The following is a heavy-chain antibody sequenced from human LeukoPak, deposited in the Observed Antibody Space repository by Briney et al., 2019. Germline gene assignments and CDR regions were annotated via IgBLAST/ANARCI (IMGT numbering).Heavy chain of an antibody. CDR3: ARDPRQYTSGWYYFDY. J-gene: IGHJ4*02. CDR2: MSFDGSNK. Sequence: GSLRLSCAASGFTFSSYTMHWVRQAPDKGLEWVAVMSFDGSNKYYADSVQGRFTISRDNSKNTLYLQINSLKPDDTGVYYCARDPRQYTSGWYYFDYWGQGTLVTVSS. V-gene: IGHV3-30-3*01. CDR1: GFTFSSYT. D-gene: IGHD6-19*01.